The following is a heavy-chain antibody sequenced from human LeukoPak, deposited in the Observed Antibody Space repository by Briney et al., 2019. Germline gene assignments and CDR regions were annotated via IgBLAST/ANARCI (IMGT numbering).Heavy chain of an antibody. V-gene: IGHV1-3*01. CDR1: GYTFTSYA. D-gene: IGHD3-3*01. CDR2: INAGNGNT. Sequence: ASVKVSCKASGYTFTSYAMHWVRQAPGQRLEWMGWINAGNGNTKYSQKFQGRVTITRDTSASTAYMELSSLRSEDTAVYYCARDRQTYYDFWSGYYTPYYYGMDVWGQGTTVTVSS. J-gene: IGHJ6*02. CDR3: ARDRQTYYDFWSGYYTPYYYGMDV.